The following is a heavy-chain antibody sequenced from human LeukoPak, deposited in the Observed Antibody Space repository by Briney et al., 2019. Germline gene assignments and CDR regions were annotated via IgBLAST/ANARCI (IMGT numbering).Heavy chain of an antibody. V-gene: IGHV4-59*08. CDR3: ARHRERGVGASGAFDI. J-gene: IGHJ3*02. Sequence: SETLSLTCTVSGGSISSYYWSWIRQPPGKGLEWIGYIYYSGSTNYNPSLKSRVTMSVDTSKNQFSLKLSSVTAADTAVYYCARHRERGVGASGAFDIXXQGTMVTVSS. CDR1: GGSISSYY. CDR2: IYYSGST. D-gene: IGHD1-26*01.